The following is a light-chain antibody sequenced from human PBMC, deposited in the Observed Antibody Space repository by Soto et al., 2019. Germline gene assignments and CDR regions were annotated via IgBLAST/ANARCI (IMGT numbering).Light chain of an antibody. J-gene: IGKJ3*01. V-gene: IGKV3-20*01. CDR3: HQYGASPLT. Sequence: EIVLTQSPGTLSLSPGERATLSCRASQSVGSDYLAWYQQKPGQAPRLLIYGASSRATGIPDRFSGSGSGTDFTLTIGRLEPEDFAVYYCHQYGASPLTFGPGTKVD. CDR1: QSVGSDY. CDR2: GAS.